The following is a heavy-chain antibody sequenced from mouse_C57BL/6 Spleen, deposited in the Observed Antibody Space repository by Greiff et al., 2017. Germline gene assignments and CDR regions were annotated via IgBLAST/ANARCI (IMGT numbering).Heavy chain of an antibody. D-gene: IGHD1-1*01. Sequence: QVQLQQPGAELVRPGTSVKLSCKASGYTFTSYWMHWVQQRPGQGLEWIGVIDPSDSYTNYNQKFKGKATLTVDTSSSTAYMQLSSLTSEDSAVYYCARRGPYYYGSSYVDYWGQGTTLTVSS. CDR1: GYTFTSYW. CDR2: IDPSDSYT. V-gene: IGHV1-59*01. CDR3: ARRGPYYYGSSYVDY. J-gene: IGHJ2*01.